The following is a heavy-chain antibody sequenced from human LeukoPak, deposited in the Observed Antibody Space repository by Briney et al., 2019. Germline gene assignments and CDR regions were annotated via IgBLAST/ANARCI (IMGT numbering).Heavy chain of an antibody. D-gene: IGHD2-21*02. CDR1: GFSFSSYG. Sequence: GGSLRLSCAGSGFSFSSYGMHWVRQAPGKGLAWMAFIRSDGSNKYYADSVKGRFTISRDNSKNTLYLQMNSLRAEDTAVYYCARDGSRGNLVTAPDFWGQGTLVTVSS. CDR3: ARDGSRGNLVTAPDF. J-gene: IGHJ4*02. V-gene: IGHV3-30*02. CDR2: IRSDGSNK.